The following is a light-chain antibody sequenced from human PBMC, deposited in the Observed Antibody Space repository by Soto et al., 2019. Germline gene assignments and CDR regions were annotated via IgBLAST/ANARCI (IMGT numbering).Light chain of an antibody. Sequence: DLQMTQSPSTVSASVGDRVTIICRASQSISDSLAWYQQKPGKAPKLQIYEASNLKSGVPSRFSGRGSGTDYPLTISSLQPDDFASYYCQQYNCYCTFGQGPNVEIK. CDR2: EAS. CDR3: QQYNCYCT. V-gene: IGKV1-5*03. J-gene: IGKJ1*01. CDR1: QSISDS.